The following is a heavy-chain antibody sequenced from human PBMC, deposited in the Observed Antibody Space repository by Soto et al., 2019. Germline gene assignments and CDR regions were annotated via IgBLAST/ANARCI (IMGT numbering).Heavy chain of an antibody. J-gene: IGHJ4*02. CDR2: MNPNSGNT. D-gene: IGHD1-26*01. Sequence: GASVTVSCKASGYTLTSHDINWVRQATGQGLEWMGWMNPNSGNTGYAQKFQGRVTMTRSTSIRTAYMELNSLRSEDTAVYYCARVGGNWEDDYFDYWGQGTLVTVSS. CDR1: GYTLTSHD. CDR3: ARVGGNWEDDYFDY. V-gene: IGHV1-8*01.